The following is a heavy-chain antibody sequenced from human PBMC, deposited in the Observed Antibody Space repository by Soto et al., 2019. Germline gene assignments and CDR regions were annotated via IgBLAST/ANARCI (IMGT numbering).Heavy chain of an antibody. J-gene: IGHJ4*02. D-gene: IGHD4-17*01. CDR1: EFTFSDYW. Sequence: GGSLRLSCTASEFTFSDYWMHWVRQAPGKGLVWVSRINYDGSSITYADSVKGRFTISRDNAKNTLYLQMDSLRAEDTAMYYCARGGEVTTVFFHWGQGTLVTVSS. CDR2: INYDGSSI. CDR3: ARGGEVTTVFFH. V-gene: IGHV3-74*01.